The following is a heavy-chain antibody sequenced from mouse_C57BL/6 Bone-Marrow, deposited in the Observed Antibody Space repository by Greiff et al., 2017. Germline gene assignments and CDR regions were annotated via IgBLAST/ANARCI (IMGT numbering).Heavy chain of an antibody. V-gene: IGHV5-9*04. D-gene: IGHD2-4*01. J-gene: IGHJ4*01. CDR1: GFTFSSYT. Sequence: VQGVESGGGLVKPGGSLKLSCAASGFTFSSYTMSWVRQTPEKRLEWVATISGGGGNTYYPDSVKGRFTISRDNAKNTLYLQMSSLRSEDTALYYWASIDYDCDGGHYYAIDYWGQGTSVTVSA. CDR3: ASIDYDCDGGHYYAIDY. CDR2: ISGGGGNT.